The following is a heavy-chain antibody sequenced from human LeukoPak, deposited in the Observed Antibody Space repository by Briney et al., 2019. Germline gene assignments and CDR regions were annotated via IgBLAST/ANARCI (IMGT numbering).Heavy chain of an antibody. CDR2: ISGRGGST. J-gene: IGHJ4*02. Sequence: GGSLRLSCTASGVTFNYYAMSWVRQAPGKGREWGSAISGRGGSTNYADSRKGRFTISRDNPKNTLSLKKNSLSAEDTAVYYCAKAGGVRGGDYWGQGTLVTRLL. D-gene: IGHD3-10*01. CDR1: GVTFNYYA. V-gene: IGHV3-23*01. CDR3: AKAGGVRGGDY.